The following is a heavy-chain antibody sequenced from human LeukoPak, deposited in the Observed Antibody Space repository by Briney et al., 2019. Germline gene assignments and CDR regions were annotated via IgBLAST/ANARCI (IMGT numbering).Heavy chain of an antibody. D-gene: IGHD2-2*01. J-gene: IGHJ4*02. CDR2: IYPGDSDT. CDR1: GYSFTSYW. V-gene: IGHV5-51*01. CDR3: AATAYCSSTSCPPGY. Sequence: GESLKISCKGSGYSFTSYWIGWVRQMPGKGLEWMGIIYPGDSDTRYSPSFQGQVTISADKSISTAYLQWSSLKASDTAMYYCAATAYCSSTSCPPGYWGQGTLVTVSS.